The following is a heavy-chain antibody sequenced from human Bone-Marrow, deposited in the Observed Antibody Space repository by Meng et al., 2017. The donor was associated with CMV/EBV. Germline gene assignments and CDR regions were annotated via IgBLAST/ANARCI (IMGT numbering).Heavy chain of an antibody. V-gene: IGHV1-8*03. J-gene: IGHJ6*02. CDR2: MNPNSGNT. CDR3: ARDSTSWGVHSYYGIDV. CDR1: GYTFTSYD. D-gene: IGHD6-13*01. Sequence: ASLKVSCKASGYTFTSYDINWVRQATGQGLEWMGWMNPNSGNTGYAQKFQGRVTITRNTSISTAYMELSSLRSEATAVYYSARDSTSWGVHSYYGIDVWGQGTTVTVSS.